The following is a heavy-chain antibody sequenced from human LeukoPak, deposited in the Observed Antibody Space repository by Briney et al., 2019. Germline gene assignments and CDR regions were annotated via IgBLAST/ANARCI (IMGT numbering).Heavy chain of an antibody. Sequence: PGGSLRLSCAASGFTFSSYSMNWVRQAPGKGLEWVSSISSSSSYIYYADSVKGRFTISRDNAKNSLYLQMNSLRAEDTAVYYCARDGYYGSGSPPFDYWGQGTLVTVSS. CDR2: ISSSSSYI. CDR1: GFTFSSYS. CDR3: ARDGYYGSGSPPFDY. J-gene: IGHJ4*02. D-gene: IGHD3-10*01. V-gene: IGHV3-21*01.